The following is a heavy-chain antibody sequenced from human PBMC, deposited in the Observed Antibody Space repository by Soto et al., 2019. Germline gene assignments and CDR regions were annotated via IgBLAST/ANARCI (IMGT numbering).Heavy chain of an antibody. CDR1: GGSISSGGYY. Sequence: SETLSLTCTVSGGSISSGGYYWSWIRQHPGKGLEWIGYIYYSGSTYYNPSLKSRVTISVDTSKNQFSLKLSSVTAADTAVYYCARDPFGVAPNAFDIWGQGTMVT. V-gene: IGHV4-31*03. D-gene: IGHD3-3*01. CDR3: ARDPFGVAPNAFDI. CDR2: IYYSGST. J-gene: IGHJ3*02.